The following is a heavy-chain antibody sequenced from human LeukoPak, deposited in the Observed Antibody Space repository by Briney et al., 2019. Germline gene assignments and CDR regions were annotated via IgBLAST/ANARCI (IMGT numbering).Heavy chain of an antibody. D-gene: IGHD7-27*01. Sequence: GSLRLSCAASGFPLSSYSINWVRRAPGKGLEWVSYIHIDTDTTWYADSVKGRFTISRDNAKNSLYLQMNSLRVEDTALYYCARDHDWGFDYWGQGTLVTISS. CDR1: GFPLSSYS. CDR3: ARDHDWGFDY. CDR2: IHIDTDTT. V-gene: IGHV3-48*01. J-gene: IGHJ4*02.